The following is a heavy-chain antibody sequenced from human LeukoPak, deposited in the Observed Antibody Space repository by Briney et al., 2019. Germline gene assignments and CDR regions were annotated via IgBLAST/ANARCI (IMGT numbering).Heavy chain of an antibody. J-gene: IGHJ4*02. Sequence: GSSVKVSCKASGGTFSNYAISWVRQAPGQGLEWMGGIIPIFGTANYAQKFQGRVTITADESTSTAYMELSSLRSEDTAVYYCARGDSAYDLFGHIDYWGQGTLVIVPP. D-gene: IGHD5-12*01. CDR3: ARGDSAYDLFGHIDY. CDR1: GGTFSNYA. CDR2: IIPIFGTA. V-gene: IGHV1-69*01.